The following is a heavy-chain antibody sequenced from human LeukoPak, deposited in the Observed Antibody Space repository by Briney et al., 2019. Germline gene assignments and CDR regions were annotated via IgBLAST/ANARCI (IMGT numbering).Heavy chain of an antibody. CDR1: GYTFTSYG. Sequence: ASVKVSCKASGYTFTSYGISWVRQAPGQGLEWMGWTNPNSGGTNSAQKFQGRVTMTRDTSISTAYMELSRLTSDDTAVYYCARGGSSGWPGKGPDYWGQGTLVTVSS. CDR2: TNPNSGGT. D-gene: IGHD3-22*01. J-gene: IGHJ4*02. V-gene: IGHV1-2*02. CDR3: ARGGSSGWPGKGPDY.